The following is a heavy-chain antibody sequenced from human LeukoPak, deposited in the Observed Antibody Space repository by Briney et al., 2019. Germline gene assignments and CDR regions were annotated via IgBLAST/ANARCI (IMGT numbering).Heavy chain of an antibody. CDR3: VRGRGYYDSYNGYYDPDNWFET. CDR2: IDPNDSDT. D-gene: IGHD3-16*01. J-gene: IGHJ5*02. V-gene: IGHV5-51*01. CDR1: GYTFSKYW. Sequence: GESLQISCKTSGYTFSKYWIGWVRQKSGKGLEWMGIIDPNDSDTRYSPSFQGPVTISADTSTSTAYLQLSSLMASDTAIYYCVRGRGYYDSYNGYYDPDNWFETWGQGTLVTVSS.